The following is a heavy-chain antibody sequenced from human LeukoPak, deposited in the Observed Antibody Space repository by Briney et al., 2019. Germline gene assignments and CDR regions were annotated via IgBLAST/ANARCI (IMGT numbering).Heavy chain of an antibody. CDR1: GFTFSTYV. V-gene: IGHV3-64D*06. Sequence: GGSLRLSCSVYGFTFSTYVMHWVRQAPGKGLEYVSAISSNGDNTYYADSVKGRFTISRDNSKNTLYLQMSSLRADDTAVYYCVRGTGYWGQGTLVTVSS. CDR3: VRGTGY. J-gene: IGHJ4*02. CDR2: ISSNGDNT.